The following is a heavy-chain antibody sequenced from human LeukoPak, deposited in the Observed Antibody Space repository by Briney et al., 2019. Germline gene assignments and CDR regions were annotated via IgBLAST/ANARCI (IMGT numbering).Heavy chain of an antibody. Sequence: PGRSLRLSCAASGFTFSSYAMHWVRQAPGRGLEWVAIISYDGSNKYYADSVKGRFTISRDNSKNTLYLQMNSLRAEDTAAYCCASMEGFTSGSGFDCWGQGTLVTVSS. CDR1: GFTFSSYA. CDR2: ISYDGSNK. V-gene: IGHV3-30-3*01. CDR3: ASMEGFTSGSGFDC. D-gene: IGHD3-10*01. J-gene: IGHJ4*02.